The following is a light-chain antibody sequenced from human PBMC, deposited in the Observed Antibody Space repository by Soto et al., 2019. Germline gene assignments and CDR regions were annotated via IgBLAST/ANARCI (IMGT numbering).Light chain of an antibody. CDR1: QSVSSN. J-gene: IGKJ5*01. V-gene: IGKV3-11*01. Sequence: EIVMTQSPATLSLSPGERATLSCRASQSVSSNLAWYQQKPGQAPRLLIYDASNRATGIPARFSGSGSGTDFIFTISSLEPEDFAVYYCQRGDTFGQGTRLEIK. CDR2: DAS. CDR3: QRGDT.